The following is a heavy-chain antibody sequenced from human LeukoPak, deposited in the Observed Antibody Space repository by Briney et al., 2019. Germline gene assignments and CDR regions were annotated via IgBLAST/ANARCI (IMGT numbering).Heavy chain of an antibody. J-gene: IGHJ4*02. D-gene: IGHD3-3*01. Sequence: GGSLRLSCAASGFTFSRYWMSWVRQAPGKGLEWVASVKEDGSQKNYADTVKGRFSISRDNAMKSLVLQMNSLRAEDTAVYYCARDANYFWSGYYAFDYWGQGTLVTVSS. V-gene: IGHV3-7*01. CDR2: VKEDGSQK. CDR3: ARDANYFWSGYYAFDY. CDR1: GFTFSRYW.